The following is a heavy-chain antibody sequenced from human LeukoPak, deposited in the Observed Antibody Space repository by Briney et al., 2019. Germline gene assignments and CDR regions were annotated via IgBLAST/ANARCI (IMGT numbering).Heavy chain of an antibody. CDR1: GATFSSYA. J-gene: IGHJ4*02. CDR2: IIPILGIA. CDR3: ASRGYCSGGSCYSAPT. Sequence: SVKVSCKASGATFSSYAISWVRQAPGQGLEWMGRIIPILGIANYAQKFQGRVTITADKSTSTAYMELSSLRSEDTAVYYCASRGYCSGGSCYSAPTWGQGTLVTVSS. V-gene: IGHV1-69*04. D-gene: IGHD2-15*01.